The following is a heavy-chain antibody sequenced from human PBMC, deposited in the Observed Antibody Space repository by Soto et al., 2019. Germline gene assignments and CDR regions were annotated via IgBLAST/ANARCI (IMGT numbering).Heavy chain of an antibody. CDR2: IRGSYGST. V-gene: IGHV3-23*01. CDR3: AKSRTGSYRDYFDY. D-gene: IGHD3-10*01. CDR1: GITFSSYA. Sequence: GGSLRLSCAASGITFSSYAMNWVRQAPGKRLEWVSGIRGSYGSTYYADSVKARFTISRDNSKNTLYLEMNSLRAEDTAVYYCAKSRTGSYRDYFDYWGQGTLVTVSS. J-gene: IGHJ4*02.